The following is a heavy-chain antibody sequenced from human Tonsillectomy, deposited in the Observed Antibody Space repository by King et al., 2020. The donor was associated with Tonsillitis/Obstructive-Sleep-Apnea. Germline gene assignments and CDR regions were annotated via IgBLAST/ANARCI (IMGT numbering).Heavy chain of an antibody. J-gene: IGHJ4*02. V-gene: IGHV1-2*02. CDR3: ARGDYYDSSGSDY. CDR2: INPNSGGT. Sequence: VQLVESGAEVKKPGASVKVSCTASGYTFTGYYMHWVRQAPGQGLEWMGWINPNSGGTNYAQKFQGRVTMTRDTSISTAYMELSRLRSDDTAVYYCARGDYYDSSGSDYWRQGTLVTVSS. D-gene: IGHD3-22*01. CDR1: GYTFTGYY.